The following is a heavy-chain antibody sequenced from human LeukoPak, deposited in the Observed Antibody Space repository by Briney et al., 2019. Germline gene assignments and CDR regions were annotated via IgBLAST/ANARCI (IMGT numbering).Heavy chain of an antibody. CDR2: INHSGDT. Sequence: SETLSLTCAVYGESFSAYYWSWIRQPPGKGLEWIGEINHSGDTNYNPSLKSRVTISVDTSKNQFSLKLSSVTAADTAVYYCARGGRDIVVVPAASIPVPQGYFDYWGQGTLVTVSS. D-gene: IGHD2-2*01. CDR1: GESFSAYY. CDR3: ARGGRDIVVVPAASIPVPQGYFDY. V-gene: IGHV4-34*01. J-gene: IGHJ4*02.